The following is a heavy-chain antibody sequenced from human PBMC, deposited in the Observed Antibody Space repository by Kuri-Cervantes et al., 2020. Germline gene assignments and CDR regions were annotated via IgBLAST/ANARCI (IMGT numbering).Heavy chain of an antibody. Sequence: GESLKISCAASGFTFSDYYMSWIRQAPGKGLEWVSYISSSSSYIYYADSVKGRFTISRDNAKNSLYLQMNSLRAEDTAVYYCLVPAATSWPLDVWGQGTTVTVSS. CDR3: LVPAATSWPLDV. D-gene: IGHD2-2*01. CDR1: GFTFSDYY. V-gene: IGHV3-11*06. J-gene: IGHJ6*02. CDR2: ISSSSSYI.